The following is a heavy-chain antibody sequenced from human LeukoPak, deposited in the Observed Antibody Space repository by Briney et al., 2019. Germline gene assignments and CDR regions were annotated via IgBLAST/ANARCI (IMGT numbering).Heavy chain of an antibody. V-gene: IGHV4-59*08. D-gene: IGHD6-19*01. J-gene: IGHJ4*02. CDR3: ARGGWSLDY. CDR1: GGSISSYY. Sequence: SETLSLTCTVSGGSISSYYWSWIRQPPGKGLEWIGYIYHSGSTNYNPSLKSRVTISVDTSKNQFSLKLSSATAADTAVYYCARGGWSLDYWGQGTLVTVSS. CDR2: IYHSGST.